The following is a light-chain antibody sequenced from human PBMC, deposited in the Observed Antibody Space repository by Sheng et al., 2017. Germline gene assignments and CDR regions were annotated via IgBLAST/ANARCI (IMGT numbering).Light chain of an antibody. CDR2: AVS. CDR1: QDVGTY. V-gene: IGKV1-12*01. Sequence: DIQMTQSPSSVSASVGDRVTITCRASQDVGTYLAWYQQAPGKAPNLLISAVSTLQSGVPARFSGSGSGTEFTLTISSLQPEDVATYYCQNYNSAPYTFGQGTRLEI. CDR3: QNYNSAPYT. J-gene: IGKJ2*01.